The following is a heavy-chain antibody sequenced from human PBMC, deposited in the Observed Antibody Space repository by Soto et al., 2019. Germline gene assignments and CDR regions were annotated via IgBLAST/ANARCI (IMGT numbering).Heavy chain of an antibody. V-gene: IGHV3-72*01. CDR3: TVWGSGIAFGAA. D-gene: IGHD3-10*01. J-gene: IGHJ4*02. CDR1: GFTFSDHY. CDR2: SKNKADSYTT. Sequence: EVQLVESGGGLVQPGGSLRLSCAASGFTFSDHYMDWVRQAPGKGLEWVGRSKNKADSYTTEYAASVKGRFTISRDGSMNSLLLQMIGLKTEDTALYYCTVWGSGIAFGAAWGQGILVTVSS.